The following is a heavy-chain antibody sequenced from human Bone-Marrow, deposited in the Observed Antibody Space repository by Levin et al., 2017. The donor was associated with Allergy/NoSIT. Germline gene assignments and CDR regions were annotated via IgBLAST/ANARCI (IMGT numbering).Heavy chain of an antibody. CDR2: IKKEADGGTT. Sequence: GESLKISCVASGFTFSYGWMSWVRQAPGKGLEWVGRIKKEADGGTTAYAAFVKGRFIIPRDDSQSTLYLEMNSLNIEDTAMYYCATDPGHGRHYWGQGTLVTVS. V-gene: IGHV3-15*01. CDR3: ATDPGHGRHY. D-gene: IGHD4-17*01. J-gene: IGHJ4*02. CDR1: GFTFSYGW.